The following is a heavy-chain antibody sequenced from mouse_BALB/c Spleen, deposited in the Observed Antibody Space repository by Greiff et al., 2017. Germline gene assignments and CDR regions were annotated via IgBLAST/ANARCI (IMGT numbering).Heavy chain of an antibody. V-gene: IGHV1-80*01. J-gene: IGHJ4*01. CDR2: IYPGDGDT. CDR3: ARTTATHMDY. D-gene: IGHD1-2*01. Sequence: QVQLQQSGAELVRPGSSVKISCKASGYAFSSYWMKWVKQRPGQGLEWIGQIYPGDGDTNYNGKFKGKATLTADKSSSTAYMQLSSLTSEDSAVYFCARTTATHMDYWGQGTSVTVSS. CDR1: GYAFSSYW.